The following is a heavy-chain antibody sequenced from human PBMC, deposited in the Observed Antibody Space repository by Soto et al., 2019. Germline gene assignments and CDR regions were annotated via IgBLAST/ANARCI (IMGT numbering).Heavy chain of an antibody. J-gene: IGHJ6*02. CDR2: ISYDGGNR. V-gene: IGHV3-30*18. Sequence: QVQLVESGGGVVQPGRSLRLSCAASGFTFTTYGMHWVRQAPGKGLEWVAVISYDGGNRYYADPVKGRFTISRDNSKNTLHLQMNSLRAEDTAVYHCAKDSGRGSFGPEYYYYGMDVWGQGTTVTVSS. CDR3: AKDSGRGSFGPEYYYYGMDV. CDR1: GFTFTTYG. D-gene: IGHD1-26*01.